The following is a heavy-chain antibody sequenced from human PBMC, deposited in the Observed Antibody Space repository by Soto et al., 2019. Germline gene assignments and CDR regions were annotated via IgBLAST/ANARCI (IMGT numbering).Heavy chain of an antibody. D-gene: IGHD2-15*01. CDR2: INHSGST. CDR1: GGCFSGYY. CDR3: ARRQLLPYSPSYGMDV. V-gene: IGHV4-34*01. Sequence: SETPSLTCAVHGGCFSGYYWSWIRQPPGKGLEWIGEINHSGSTNYNPSLKSRVTISVDTSKNQFSLKLSSVTAADTAVYYCARRQLLPYSPSYGMDVSGQAPTVTVSS. J-gene: IGHJ6*02.